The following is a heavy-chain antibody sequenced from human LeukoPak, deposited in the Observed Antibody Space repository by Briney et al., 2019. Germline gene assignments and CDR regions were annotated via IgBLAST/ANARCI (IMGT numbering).Heavy chain of an antibody. CDR2: IYYTGRT. D-gene: IGHD3-10*02. V-gene: IGHV4-59*01. Sequence: SESLSLTCTVSGGFISGFYWSWVRQPPGKGVEWIGYIYYTGRTNYNTSLKSRVTISVDKSKNKFSLKLSSVPAADTAVYYCARQVHPRPLRDHYVPPRRGAWFDPWGQGTLVTVSS. CDR1: GGFISGFY. CDR3: ARQVHPRPLRDHYVPPRRGAWFDP. J-gene: IGHJ5*02.